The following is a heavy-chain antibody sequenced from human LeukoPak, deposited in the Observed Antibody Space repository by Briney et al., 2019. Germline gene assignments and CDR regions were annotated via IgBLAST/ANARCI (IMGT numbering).Heavy chain of an antibody. J-gene: IGHJ3*02. CDR2: IYPGDSDT. CDR3: ARQRAWELRGYDAFDI. CDR1: GFTFSTNS. Sequence: PGGSLRLSCAASGFTFSTNSMNWVRQMPGKGLEWMGIIYPGDSDTRYSPSFQGQVTISADKSISTAYLQWSSLKASDTAMYYCARQRAWELRGYDAFDIWGQGTMVTVSS. V-gene: IGHV5-51*01. D-gene: IGHD1-26*01.